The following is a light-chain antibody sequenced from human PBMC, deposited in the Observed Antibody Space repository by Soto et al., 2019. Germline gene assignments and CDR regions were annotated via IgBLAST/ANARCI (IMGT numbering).Light chain of an antibody. CDR1: SRDVGSYNL. J-gene: IGLJ3*02. Sequence: QSALTQPASVSGSPGQSITISCTGTSRDVGSYNLVSWYQQHPGKAPKLMIYEVSKRPSGVSNRFSGSKSGNTAALTISGLQAEDEAEYYCCSYAGSSTWVFGGGTKLTVL. CDR2: EVS. V-gene: IGLV2-23*02. CDR3: CSYAGSSTWV.